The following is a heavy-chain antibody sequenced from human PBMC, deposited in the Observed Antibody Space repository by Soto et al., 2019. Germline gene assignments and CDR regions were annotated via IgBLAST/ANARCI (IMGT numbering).Heavy chain of an antibody. CDR1: GCTFTSYG. D-gene: IGHD2-2*01. J-gene: IGHJ6*02. Sequence: QVQLVQSGAEVKKPGASVKVSCKASGCTFTSYGISWVRQAPGQGLEWMGWISAYNGNTNYAQKLQGRVTMTTDTSTSTAYMELRSLRCDDTAVYYCARDIVVVPSATPYYYYGMDVWGPGTTVTVSS. V-gene: IGHV1-18*04. CDR3: ARDIVVVPSATPYYYYGMDV. CDR2: ISAYNGNT.